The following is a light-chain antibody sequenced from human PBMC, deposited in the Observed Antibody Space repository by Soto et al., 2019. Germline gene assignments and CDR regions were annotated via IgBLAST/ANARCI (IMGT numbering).Light chain of an antibody. Sequence: QSALIQPRSMSGSPGQSVTISCTGTSSDVGVYKYVSWYRQHPGKAPKLMIYDVITRPSGVPDRFSGSKSGNTASLTISGLQAEDEADYYCCSYAGDYTFVFGTGTKVTVL. V-gene: IGLV2-11*01. CDR1: SSDVGVYKY. J-gene: IGLJ1*01. CDR3: CSYAGDYTFV. CDR2: DVI.